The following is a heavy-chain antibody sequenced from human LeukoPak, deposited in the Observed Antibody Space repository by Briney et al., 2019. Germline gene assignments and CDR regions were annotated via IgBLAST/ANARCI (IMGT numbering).Heavy chain of an antibody. D-gene: IGHD2-15*01. V-gene: IGHV4-34*01. J-gene: IGHJ5*02. Sequence: SETLSLTCAVYGGSFSGYYWSWIRQPPGKGLEWIGEINHSGSTNYNPSLKSRVTISVDTSKNQFSLKLSSVTAADTAVYYCERDSMVAATVKWFDPWGQGTLVTVSS. CDR1: GGSFSGYY. CDR2: INHSGST. CDR3: ERDSMVAATVKWFDP.